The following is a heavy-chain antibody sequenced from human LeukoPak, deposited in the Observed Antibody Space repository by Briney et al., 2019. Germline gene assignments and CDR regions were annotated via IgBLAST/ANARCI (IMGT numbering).Heavy chain of an antibody. V-gene: IGHV7-4-1*02. D-gene: IGHD5-18*01. J-gene: IGHJ3*02. CDR3: ARDSQQPHDAFDI. CDR1: GYTFTSYA. Sequence: ASVKVSCKASGYTFTSYAMNWVRQAPGQGLEGMGWINTNTGNPTYAQGFTGRFVFSLDTPVSTAYLQISSLKAEDTAVYYCARDSQQPHDAFDIWGQGTMVTVSS. CDR2: INTNTGNP.